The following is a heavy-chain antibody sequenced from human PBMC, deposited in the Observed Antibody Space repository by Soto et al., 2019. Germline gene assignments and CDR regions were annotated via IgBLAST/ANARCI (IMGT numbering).Heavy chain of an antibody. J-gene: IGHJ4*02. D-gene: IGHD2-15*01. CDR3: AKVVVAATRHSDFDS. V-gene: IGHV4-39*02. CDR1: GGSINSNNYY. Sequence: SETLSLTCTVSGGSINSNNYYWAWIRQPPGKGLAWIASIYYDGSTYYDTSLKSRVTISRDTSKNQFSLRLTSMTAADTAVYYCAKVVVAATRHSDFDSWGQGTLVTVSS. CDR2: IYYDGST.